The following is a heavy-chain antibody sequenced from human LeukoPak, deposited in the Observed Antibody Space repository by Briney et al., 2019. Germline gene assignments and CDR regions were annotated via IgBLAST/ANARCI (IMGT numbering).Heavy chain of an antibody. J-gene: IGHJ4*02. D-gene: IGHD6-13*01. Sequence: GGSLRLSCAASGFTFSNYGMHWVRQAPGKGLEWVAVTWYDGSKNYYADSVKGRFTISRDNSKNTLYMQINSLRAEDTAVYYCARSSISVAVFDYWGQGTLVTVSS. V-gene: IGHV3-33*01. CDR3: ARSSISVAVFDY. CDR1: GFTFSNYG. CDR2: TWYDGSKN.